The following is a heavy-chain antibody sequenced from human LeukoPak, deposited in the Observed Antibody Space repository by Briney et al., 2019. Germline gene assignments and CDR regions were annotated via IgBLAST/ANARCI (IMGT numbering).Heavy chain of an antibody. Sequence: GGSLRLSCAASGFTFSSYWVSWVRQAPGKGLEWVANIKQDGSEKYYVDSVKGRFTISRDNAKNSLYLQMNSLRAEDTAVYYCARGTLRGQGTLVTVSS. D-gene: IGHD1-14*01. J-gene: IGHJ4*02. CDR3: ARGTL. CDR2: IKQDGSEK. V-gene: IGHV3-7*01. CDR1: GFTFSSYW.